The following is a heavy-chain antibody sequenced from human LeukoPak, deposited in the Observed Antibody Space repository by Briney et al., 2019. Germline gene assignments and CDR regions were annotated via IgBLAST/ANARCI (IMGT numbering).Heavy chain of an antibody. V-gene: IGHV4-59*01. Sequence: SEILSLTCTVSGGSISSYYWSWIRQPPGKGLEWIGYIYYSGSTNYNPSLKSRVTISVDTSKNQFSLKLSSVTAADTAVYYCARARLSRKGMDVWGQGTTVTVSS. J-gene: IGHJ6*02. CDR1: GGSISSYY. D-gene: IGHD4/OR15-4a*01. CDR3: ARARLSRKGMDV. CDR2: IYYSGST.